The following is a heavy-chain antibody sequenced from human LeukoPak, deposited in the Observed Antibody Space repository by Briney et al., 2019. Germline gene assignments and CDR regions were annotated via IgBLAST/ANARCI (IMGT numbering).Heavy chain of an antibody. Sequence: GGSLRLSCAGSGFTFSNAWMNWVRQAPGQGLEWVGRMKSYPDGGTTDYAAPVKGRFSISRDDSKNTVYLEIKSLKTEDTAVYYCATGGYFFDYWGQGTLVTVSS. CDR3: ATGGYFFDY. CDR2: MKSYPDGGTT. CDR1: GFTFSNAW. V-gene: IGHV3-15*01. J-gene: IGHJ4*02.